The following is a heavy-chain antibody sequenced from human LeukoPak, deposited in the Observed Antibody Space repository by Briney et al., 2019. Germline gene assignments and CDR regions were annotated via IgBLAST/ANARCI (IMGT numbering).Heavy chain of an antibody. Sequence: GAPVKVSCKASGYTFTGYYIHWVRQAPGQGLEWMEWINPNSGGTNYAQKFQGRVTVTRDTSISTAYMDLSRLRSDDTAVYYCARDQPPVLSGEYYYGMDVWGQGTTVTVSS. CDR2: INPNSGGT. J-gene: IGHJ6*02. V-gene: IGHV1-2*02. CDR3: ARDQPPVLSGEYYYGMDV. CDR1: GYTFTGYY. D-gene: IGHD3-16*01.